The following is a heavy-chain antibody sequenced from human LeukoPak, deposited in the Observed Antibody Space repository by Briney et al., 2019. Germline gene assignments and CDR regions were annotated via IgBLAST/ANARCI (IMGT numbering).Heavy chain of an antibody. V-gene: IGHV3-23*01. CDR3: AKDLSGSYVEYYFDY. J-gene: IGHJ4*02. CDR2: ISGSGGST. Sequence: GGSLRLSCAASGFTFSSYAMSWVGQAPGKGLEWVSAISGSGGSTYYADSVKGRFTISRDNSKNTLYLQMNSLRAEDTAVYYCAKDLSGSYVEYYFDYWGQGTLVTVSS. D-gene: IGHD1-26*01. CDR1: GFTFSSYA.